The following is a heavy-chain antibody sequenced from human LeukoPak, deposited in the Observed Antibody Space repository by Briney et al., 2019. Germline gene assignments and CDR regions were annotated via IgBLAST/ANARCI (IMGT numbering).Heavy chain of an antibody. CDR1: GYTFTGYY. Sequence: ASVKVSCTASGYTFTGYYMHWARQAPGQGLEWMGWINPNSGGTNYAQKFQGRVTMTRDTSISTAYMELSRLRSDDTAMYYCARASNTAMVFYYYYYMDVWGKGTTVTVSS. V-gene: IGHV1-2*02. CDR2: INPNSGGT. J-gene: IGHJ6*03. D-gene: IGHD5-18*01. CDR3: ARASNTAMVFYYYYYMDV.